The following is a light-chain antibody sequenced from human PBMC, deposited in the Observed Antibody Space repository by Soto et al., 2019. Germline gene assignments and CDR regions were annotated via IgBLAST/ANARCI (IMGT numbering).Light chain of an antibody. CDR2: GNS. J-gene: IGLJ2*01. CDR3: QSYDSSLSGSEV. Sequence: QSVLTQPPSVSGAPGQRVTISCTGSSSNIGAGYDVHWYQQLPGTAPKRLIYGNSNRPSGVPDRFSGSKSGTSASLAITGLQAEDEADYYRQSYDSSLSGSEVFGGGTKVTVL. CDR1: SSNIGAGYD. V-gene: IGLV1-40*01.